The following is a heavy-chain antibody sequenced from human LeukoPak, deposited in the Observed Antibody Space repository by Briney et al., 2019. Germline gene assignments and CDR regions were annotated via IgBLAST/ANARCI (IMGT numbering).Heavy chain of an antibody. CDR2: IYYSGST. J-gene: IGHJ4*02. CDR3: ARAAYSGSYHSVY. CDR1: GGSVNSGSYY. D-gene: IGHD1-26*01. Sequence: SETLSLTCTVSGGSVNSGSYYWNWIRQPPGKGLEWIGYIYYSGSTNYNPSLKSRVTISVDTSKNQFSLKLSSVTAADTAVYYCARAAYSGSYHSVYWGQGTLVTVSS. V-gene: IGHV4-61*01.